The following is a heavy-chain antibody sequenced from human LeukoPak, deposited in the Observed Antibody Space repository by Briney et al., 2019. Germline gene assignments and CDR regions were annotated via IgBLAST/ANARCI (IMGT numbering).Heavy chain of an antibody. CDR3: ARIRNYYDSSGYPFDY. J-gene: IGHJ4*02. Sequence: ASVKVSCKASGYTFTGYYMHWVRQAPGQGLEWMGRINPNSGGTNYAQQFQGRVTMTRDTSISTAYMELSRLRSDDTAVYYCARIRNYYDSSGYPFDYWGQGTLVTVSS. V-gene: IGHV1-2*06. D-gene: IGHD3-22*01. CDR2: INPNSGGT. CDR1: GYTFTGYY.